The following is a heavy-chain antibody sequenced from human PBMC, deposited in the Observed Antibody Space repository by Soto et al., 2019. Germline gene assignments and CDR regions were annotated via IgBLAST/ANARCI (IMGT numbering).Heavy chain of an antibody. D-gene: IGHD1-7*01. Sequence: EGELRVSCAASGFTFSSCCMHWVRQALGKGLEWVAFISYDGSNKYYADSVKGRFAISRDKYKHTVKLQMNSLRAEDTAAYHCAIGEVELRNYCYFVMDFWGQGTTVTVSS. J-gene: IGHJ6*02. CDR1: GFTFSSCC. CDR3: AIGEVELRNYCYFVMDF. V-gene: IGHV3-30*03. CDR2: ISYDGSNK.